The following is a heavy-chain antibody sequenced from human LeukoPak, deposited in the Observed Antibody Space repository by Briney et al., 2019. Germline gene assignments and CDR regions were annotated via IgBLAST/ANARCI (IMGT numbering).Heavy chain of an antibody. Sequence: SETLSLTCTVSGGSISSYYWSWIRQPPGKGLEWIGYIYYSGSTNYNPSLKSRVTISVDTSKNQFSLKLSSVTAADTAVYYCARTSSSWYNWFDPWGQGTLVTVSS. CDR1: GGSISSYY. V-gene: IGHV4-59*12. CDR2: IYYSGST. J-gene: IGHJ5*02. CDR3: ARTSSSWYNWFDP. D-gene: IGHD6-13*01.